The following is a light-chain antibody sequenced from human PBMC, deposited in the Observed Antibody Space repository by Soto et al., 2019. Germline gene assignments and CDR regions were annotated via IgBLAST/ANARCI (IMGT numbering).Light chain of an antibody. V-gene: IGKV1-12*01. Sequence: DIQIPPSQPSVSASVGDRVTITCRARQGLRSWLAWYQQKPGKAPMLPIYVASRLQSGVPSWFSGSCSGTDVSITISSLQPEDFATYYDHQTNSFPLTYGPGSKVDIK. CDR3: HQTNSFPLT. J-gene: IGKJ3*01. CDR2: VAS. CDR1: QGLRSW.